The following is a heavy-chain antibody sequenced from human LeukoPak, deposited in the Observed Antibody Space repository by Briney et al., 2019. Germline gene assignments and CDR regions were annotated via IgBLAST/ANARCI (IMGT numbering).Heavy chain of an antibody. V-gene: IGHV1-69*05. Sequence: SVKVSCKASGGTFSSYAISWVRQAPGQGLEWMGGIIPIFGTANYAQKFQGRVTITTDESTSTAYMELSRLRSDDTAVYYCARVSFYSSSSSYWGQGTLVTVSS. CDR3: ARVSFYSSSSSY. CDR1: GGTFSSYA. J-gene: IGHJ4*02. D-gene: IGHD6-6*01. CDR2: IIPIFGTA.